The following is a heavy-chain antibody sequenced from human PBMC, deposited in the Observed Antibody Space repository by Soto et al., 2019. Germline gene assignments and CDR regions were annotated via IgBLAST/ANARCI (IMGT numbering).Heavy chain of an antibody. CDR2: IWYDGSNK. V-gene: IGHV3-33*01. Sequence: GGSLRLSCAASGFTFSSYGMHWVRQAPGKGLEWVAVIWYDGSNKYYADSVKGRFTISRDNSKNTLYLQMNSLRAEDTAVYYCARDVVPAAAGYYYYGMDVWGQGTTVTVSS. J-gene: IGHJ6*02. CDR1: GFTFSSYG. CDR3: ARDVVPAAAGYYYYGMDV. D-gene: IGHD2-2*01.